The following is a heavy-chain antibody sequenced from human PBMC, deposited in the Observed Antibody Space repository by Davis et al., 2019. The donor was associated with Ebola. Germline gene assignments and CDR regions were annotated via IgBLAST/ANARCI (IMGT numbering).Heavy chain of an antibody. CDR3: GRDSREYSVDY. V-gene: IGHV3-72*01. D-gene: IGHD5-24*01. J-gene: IGHJ4*02. Sequence: GESLKISCAASGFTFSDHHMDWFRQAPGKGLEWVGRARGKAGGHTTEYAASVKGRFTVSRDESKNSLFLQMNSLKTEDTAVYYCGRDSREYSVDYWGQGVLVTVSS. CDR1: GFTFSDHH. CDR2: ARGKAGGHTT.